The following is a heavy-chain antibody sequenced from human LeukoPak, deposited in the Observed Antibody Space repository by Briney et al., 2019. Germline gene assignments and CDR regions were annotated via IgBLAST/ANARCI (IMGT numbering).Heavy chain of an antibody. CDR2: INWNGGST. J-gene: IGHJ4*02. V-gene: IGHV3-20*04. CDR1: GFTFDDYG. CDR3: ARDHEGSSGYFDY. Sequence: RPGGSLRLSCAASGFTFDDYGMRWVRQAPGKGLEWVSGINWNGGSTGYADSVKGRFTISRDNAKTSLYLQMNSPRAEDTALYYCARDHEGSSGYFDYWGQGTLVTVSS. D-gene: IGHD3-22*01.